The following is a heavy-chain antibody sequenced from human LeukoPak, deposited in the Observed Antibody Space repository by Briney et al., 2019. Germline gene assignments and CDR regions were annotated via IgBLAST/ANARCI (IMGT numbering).Heavy chain of an antibody. V-gene: IGHV4-34*01. CDR1: GGSFSGYY. D-gene: IGHD3-22*01. Sequence: SETLSLTCAVYGGSFSGYYWSWIRQPPGKGLEWIGEINHSGSANYNPSLKSRVTISVDTSKNQFSLKLSSVTAADTAVYYCARGRRGYYDSSGYYPAGYYYYYGMDVWGQGTTVTVSS. CDR3: ARGRRGYYDSSGYYPAGYYYYYGMDV. J-gene: IGHJ6*02. CDR2: INHSGSA.